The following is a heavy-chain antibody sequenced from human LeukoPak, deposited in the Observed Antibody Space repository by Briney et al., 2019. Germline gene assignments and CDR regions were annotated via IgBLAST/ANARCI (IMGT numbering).Heavy chain of an antibody. CDR1: GFTFSSYS. CDR3: ASVGSGREGSSPADYFDY. Sequence: GGSLRLSCAASGFTFSSYSMNWVRQAPGKGLEWVSYISSSSSTIYYADSVKGRFTISRDNAKNSLYLQMNSLRAEDTAVYYCASVGSGREGSSPADYFDYWGQGTLVTVSS. J-gene: IGHJ4*02. D-gene: IGHD3-10*01. V-gene: IGHV3-48*01. CDR2: ISSSSSTI.